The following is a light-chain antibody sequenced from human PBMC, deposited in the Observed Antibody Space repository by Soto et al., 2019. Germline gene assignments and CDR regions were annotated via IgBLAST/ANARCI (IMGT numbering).Light chain of an antibody. CDR1: QTFSSH. CDR3: QQYGSSPPIT. J-gene: IGKJ5*01. CDR2: GAS. V-gene: IGKV3-20*01. Sequence: EIVLTQSPATLSLSPGERATLSCRASQTFSSHLAWYQQKPGQAPRLLIYGASSRATGIPDRFSGSGSGTDFTLTISRLEPEDFAVYYCQQYGSSPPITFGQGTRLEIK.